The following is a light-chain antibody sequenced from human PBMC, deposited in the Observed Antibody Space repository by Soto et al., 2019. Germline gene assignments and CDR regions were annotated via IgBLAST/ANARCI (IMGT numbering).Light chain of an antibody. V-gene: IGKV1-6*01. CDR2: AAS. J-gene: IGKJ1*01. CDR3: QQRSNWPPT. Sequence: AIQTTQSPSSLTVSVVARVTMTCQASQGIRNDLGWYQRKPGKATKLLIYAASSLQSGVPSRFSGSGSGTDFTLTITSLEPEEFAVYYCQQRSNWPPTVGQGTKVDIK. CDR1: QGIRND.